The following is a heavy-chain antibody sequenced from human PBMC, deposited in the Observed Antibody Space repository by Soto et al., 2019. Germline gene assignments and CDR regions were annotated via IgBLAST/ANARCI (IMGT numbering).Heavy chain of an antibody. Sequence: QVQLQESGPGLVKPSETLSLTCTVSGGSISSYYWSWIRQPPGKGLEWIGYIYYSGSTNSNPSLKSRVTISVDTSKNQFSLKLSSLTAADTAVYYCARGGGSPDYWGQGTLVTVSS. CDR1: GGSISSYY. J-gene: IGHJ4*02. CDR2: IYYSGST. D-gene: IGHD1-26*01. V-gene: IGHV4-59*08. CDR3: ARGGGSPDY.